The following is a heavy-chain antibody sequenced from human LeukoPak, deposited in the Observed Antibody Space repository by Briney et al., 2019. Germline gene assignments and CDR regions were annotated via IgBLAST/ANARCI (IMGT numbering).Heavy chain of an antibody. D-gene: IGHD3-10*01. CDR3: ARQSPHYFGAGTYFGLDP. V-gene: IGHV4-39*01. Sequence: PSETLSLTCTVSGGSIRSSSDYWGWIRQPPGKGLEWIGSIYLSGRTYYNPSLKSRVTISVDTSKNQLSLKLSSVTAADTAVYYSARQSPHYFGAGTYFGLDPWGQGTLVAVSS. CDR2: IYLSGRT. J-gene: IGHJ5*02. CDR1: GGSIRSSSDY.